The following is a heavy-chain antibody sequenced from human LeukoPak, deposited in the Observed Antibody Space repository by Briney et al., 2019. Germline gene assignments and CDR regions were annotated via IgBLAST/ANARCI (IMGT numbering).Heavy chain of an antibody. D-gene: IGHD3-10*01. CDR3: ARDSATMVRGVISYFDY. Sequence: GASVKVSCKASGYTFTSYGINWVRQAPGQGLEWMGWISAYNGNTNYAQKLQGRVTMTTDTSTSTAYMELRSLRSDDTAVYYCARDSATMVRGVISYFDYWGQGTLDTVSS. J-gene: IGHJ4*02. CDR2: ISAYNGNT. V-gene: IGHV1-18*04. CDR1: GYTFTSYG.